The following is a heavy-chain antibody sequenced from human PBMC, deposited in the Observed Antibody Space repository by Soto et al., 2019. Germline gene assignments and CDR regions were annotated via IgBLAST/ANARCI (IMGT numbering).Heavy chain of an antibody. CDR2: ISSSSSYI. D-gene: IGHD2-15*01. Sequence: EVQLVESGGGLVKPGGSLRLSCAASGFTFSSYSMNWVRQAPGKGLEWVSSISSSSSYIYYADSVKGRFTISRDNAKNSLYLQMNSLRAEDTAVYYCARDRCSGGSCYHPFDYWGQGTLVTVSS. CDR1: GFTFSSYS. CDR3: ARDRCSGGSCYHPFDY. V-gene: IGHV3-21*01. J-gene: IGHJ4*02.